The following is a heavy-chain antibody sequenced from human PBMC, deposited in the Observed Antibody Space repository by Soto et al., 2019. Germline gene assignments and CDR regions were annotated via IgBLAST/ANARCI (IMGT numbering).Heavy chain of an antibody. J-gene: IGHJ4*02. CDR2: IYYSGST. V-gene: IGHV4-59*08. Sequence: QVQLQESGPGLVKPSETLSLTCTVSGGSISSYYWSWIRQPPGKGLEWIGYIYYSGSTNYNPSLKSRVTISVDTSKNQFSLKLSSVTAADTAVYYCASSPGYCSSTSCYGFDYWGQGTLVTVSS. D-gene: IGHD2-2*01. CDR3: ASSPGYCSSTSCYGFDY. CDR1: GGSISSYY.